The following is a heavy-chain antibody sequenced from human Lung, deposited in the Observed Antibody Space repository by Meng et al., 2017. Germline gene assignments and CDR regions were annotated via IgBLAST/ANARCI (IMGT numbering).Heavy chain of an antibody. Sequence: QVQLVESGGGVVQPGRSLRLSCAASGFTFSSYGMPWVRQAPGTGLEWVAVIWYDGSNKYYADSVKGRFTISRDNSKNTLYLQMNSLRAEDTAVYYCARGRYSSSSAVVDYWGQGTLVTVSS. CDR2: IWYDGSNK. D-gene: IGHD6-13*01. V-gene: IGHV3-33*01. CDR3: ARGRYSSSSAVVDY. J-gene: IGHJ4*02. CDR1: GFTFSSYG.